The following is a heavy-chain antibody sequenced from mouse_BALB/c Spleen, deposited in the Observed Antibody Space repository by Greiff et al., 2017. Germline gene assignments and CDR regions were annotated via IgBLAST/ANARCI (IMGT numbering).Heavy chain of an antibody. Sequence: VQLQQSGPELVKPGASVKISCKASGYSFTGYYMHWVKQSHVKSLEWIGRINPYNGATSYNQNFKDKASLTVDKSSSTAYMELHSLTSEDSAVYYCARGRGYYFDYWGQGTTLTVSS. J-gene: IGHJ2*01. CDR2: INPYNGAT. V-gene: IGHV1-26*01. CDR3: ARGRGYYFDY. CDR1: GYSFTGYY.